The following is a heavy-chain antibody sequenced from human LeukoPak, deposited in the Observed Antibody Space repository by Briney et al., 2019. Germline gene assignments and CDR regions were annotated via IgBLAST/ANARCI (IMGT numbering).Heavy chain of an antibody. J-gene: IGHJ6*03. CDR3: AKYGARYYYYYYMDV. V-gene: IGHV3-33*06. Sequence: PGGSLRLSCAASGFTFSIYWMSWVRQAPGKGLEWVAVIWYDGSNKYYADSVKGRFTISRDNSKNTLYLQMNSLRAEDTAVYYCAKYGARYYYYYYMDVWGKGTTVTVSS. CDR2: IWYDGSNK. CDR1: GFTFSIYW. D-gene: IGHD4-17*01.